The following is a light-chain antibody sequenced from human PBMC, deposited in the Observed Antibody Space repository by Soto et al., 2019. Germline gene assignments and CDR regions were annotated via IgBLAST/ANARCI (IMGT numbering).Light chain of an antibody. CDR1: QSVPGSD. J-gene: IGKJ5*01. Sequence: EVVLTQSPGTLSMSPGDRATLSCRASQSVPGSDVAWYQQKPGQAPRLLIYDVSSRATGTPERFSGSGSGTDFTLNIGRLEPEDFAVYYCQQYGSSGGITFGHGTRLETK. CDR3: QQYGSSGGIT. V-gene: IGKV3-20*01. CDR2: DVS.